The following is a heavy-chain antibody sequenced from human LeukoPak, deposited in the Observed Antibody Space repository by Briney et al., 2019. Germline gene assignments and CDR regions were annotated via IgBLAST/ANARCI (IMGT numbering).Heavy chain of an antibody. CDR2: INPHNGYT. CDR1: GYTFTMYY. Sequence: GASVKVSCKASGYTFTMYYIHWVRQAPGQGLEWMGRINPHNGYTDSPQKFQGRVTLTRDTSINTAYMEVSRLRSDDTAVYYCARGVLITMVRGVTYNWFDPWGQRTLVTVSS. J-gene: IGHJ5*02. CDR3: ARGVLITMVRGVTYNWFDP. D-gene: IGHD3-10*01. V-gene: IGHV1-2*06.